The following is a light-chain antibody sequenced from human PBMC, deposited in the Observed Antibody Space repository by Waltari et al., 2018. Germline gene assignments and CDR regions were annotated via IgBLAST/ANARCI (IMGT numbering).Light chain of an antibody. CDR3: QQGFDTPWT. CDR1: QDISRW. CDR2: TTS. Sequence: DIQMSQSPSSLSASVGDKVTITCRASQDISRWLAWYQQNPGKAPKLLMYTTSTLQSGVPARFSGGGSGTDYTLTISSLQPGDFATDYCQQGFDTPWTFGQGTKVEIK. V-gene: IGKV1-12*01. J-gene: IGKJ1*01.